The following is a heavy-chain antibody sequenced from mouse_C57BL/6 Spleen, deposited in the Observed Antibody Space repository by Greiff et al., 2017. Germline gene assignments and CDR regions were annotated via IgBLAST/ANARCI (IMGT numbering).Heavy chain of an antibody. V-gene: IGHV2-9-1*01. CDR3: ARNSDDGYYLVDY. J-gene: IGHJ2*01. D-gene: IGHD2-3*01. Sequence: VQRVESGPGLVAPSQSLSITCTVSGFSLTSYAISWVRQPPGKGLEWLGVIWTGGGTNYNSALKSRLSISKDNSKSQVFLKMNSLQTDDTARYYCARNSDDGYYLVDYWGQGTTLTVSS. CDR2: IWTGGGT. CDR1: GFSLTSYA.